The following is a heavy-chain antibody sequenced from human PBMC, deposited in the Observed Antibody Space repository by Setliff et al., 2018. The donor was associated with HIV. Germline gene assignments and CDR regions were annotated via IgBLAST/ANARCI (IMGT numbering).Heavy chain of an antibody. J-gene: IGHJ4*02. CDR1: GGSISSHY. CDR2: IYHTGRT. Sequence: PSETLSLTCTVSGGSISSHYWTWIRQPPGKGLEWTGSIYHTGRTYYNRSLESRLTISIDTSKNQFSLKLTSVTAADTAVYYCARDDSGYYYDYWGQGKLVTVSS. D-gene: IGHD3-22*01. CDR3: ARDDSGYYYDY. V-gene: IGHV4-59*04.